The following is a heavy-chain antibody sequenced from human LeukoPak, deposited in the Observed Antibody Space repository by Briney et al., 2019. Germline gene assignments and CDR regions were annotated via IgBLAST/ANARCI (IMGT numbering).Heavy chain of an antibody. CDR3: ARDPLRYLRVGHYDY. J-gene: IGHJ4*02. D-gene: IGHD3-9*01. CDR2: IDYDSSHI. V-gene: IGHV3-21*01. Sequence: AGGSLRLSCAASGFTFSSYSMNWVRQVPGKGLEWVSSIDYDSSHIYYAASVGGRFTISRDNARNSVYLQMNSLRVEDTAVYYCARDPLRYLRVGHYDYWGQGTLVAVSS. CDR1: GFTFSSYS.